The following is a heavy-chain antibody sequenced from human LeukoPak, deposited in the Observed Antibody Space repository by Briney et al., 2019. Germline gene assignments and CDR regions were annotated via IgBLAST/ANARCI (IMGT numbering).Heavy chain of an antibody. CDR2: ISSGGGST. J-gene: IGHJ3*02. V-gene: IGHV3-23*01. D-gene: IGHD3-10*01. CDR3: AKDPSSGFGDGDAFDI. CDR1: AFSFSSYA. Sequence: GGSLRLSCAASAFSFSSYAMSWVRQAPGKGLEWVSGISSGGGSTYFADSVRGRFIISRDNSKNTLHLQMDSLRVEDTAVYYCAKDPSSGFGDGDAFDIWGQGTTVTVSS.